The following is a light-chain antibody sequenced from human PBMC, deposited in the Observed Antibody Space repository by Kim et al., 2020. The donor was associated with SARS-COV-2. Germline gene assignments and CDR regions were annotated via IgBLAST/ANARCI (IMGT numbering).Light chain of an antibody. Sequence: VQLTCTLSSGNGSDANAWHQQQPEKRRQYLMILNSDGSHSKGDGIPHRFSGSSSEAEPYLAIASLQSEDEADYYSQNWGTGIQVFGGGTQLTVL. CDR2: LNSDGSH. CDR1: SGNGSDA. J-gene: IGLJ3*02. CDR3: QNWGTGIQV. V-gene: IGLV4-69*01.